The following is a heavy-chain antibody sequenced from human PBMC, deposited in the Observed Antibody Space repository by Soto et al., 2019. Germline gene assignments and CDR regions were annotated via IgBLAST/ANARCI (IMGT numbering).Heavy chain of an antibody. Sequence: DLEESGGGLVQPGGSLRLSCAASGCTFSSYWMNWVRQAPGKGLEWVANINQDGSDYNHVASVKGRFTTSRDNAKNSLFLQMTALRVEATALYYCARPGAGPHDFLDYWGQGILVSVSS. V-gene: IGHV3-7*01. CDR2: INQDGSDY. CDR3: ARPGAGPHDFLDY. D-gene: IGHD1-1*01. CDR1: GCTFSSYW. J-gene: IGHJ4*02.